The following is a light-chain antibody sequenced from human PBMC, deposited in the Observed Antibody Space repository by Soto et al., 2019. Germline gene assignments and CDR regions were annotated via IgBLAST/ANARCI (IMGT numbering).Light chain of an antibody. CDR3: CSYAGSYVV. V-gene: IGLV2-11*01. CDR2: DVT. CDR1: SSDVGGYNY. J-gene: IGLJ1*01. Sequence: QSALTQPRSVSGSPGQSVTISCTGTSSDVGGYNYVSWYQQHPGRAPKFMIYDVTKRPSGVPDRFSGSKSGNTASLTISGLQGEDEADYYCCSYAGSYVVFGTGTKVTVL.